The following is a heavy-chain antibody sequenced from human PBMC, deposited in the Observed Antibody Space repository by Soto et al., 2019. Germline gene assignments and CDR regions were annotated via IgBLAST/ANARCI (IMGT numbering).Heavy chain of an antibody. V-gene: IGHV4-31*03. CDR3: ARVPVPQLIRTRFDY. J-gene: IGHJ4*02. Sequence: QVQLQESGPGLVKPSQTLSLTCTVSGDSISSDFYYWSWIRQHPGKGLEWIGYIYYSGSTSYNPSLKCRFTISVDKSKNHFSLKLTSVTAADTAMYYCARVPVPQLIRTRFDYWGQGTLVTVSS. CDR2: IYYSGST. CDR1: GDSISSDFYY. D-gene: IGHD2-2*01.